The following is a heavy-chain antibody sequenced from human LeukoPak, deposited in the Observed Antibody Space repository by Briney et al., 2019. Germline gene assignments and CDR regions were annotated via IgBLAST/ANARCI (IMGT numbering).Heavy chain of an antibody. CDR2: ISYDGSNK. D-gene: IGHD6-6*01. J-gene: IGHJ4*02. CDR1: RFTFSSYG. CDR3: AGAGSSSYFDY. V-gene: IGHV3-30*03. Sequence: PGGSLRLSCAASRFTFSSYGMHWVRQAPGKGLEWVAVISYDGSNKYYADSVKGRFTISRDNSKNTLYLQMNSLRAEDTAVYYCAGAGSSSYFDYWGQGTLVTVSS.